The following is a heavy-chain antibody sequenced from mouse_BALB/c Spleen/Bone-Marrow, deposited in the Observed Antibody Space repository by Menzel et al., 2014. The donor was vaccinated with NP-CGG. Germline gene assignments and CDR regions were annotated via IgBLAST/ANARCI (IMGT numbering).Heavy chain of an antibody. CDR1: GYTFTSYW. Sequence: GSELVRPGASVKLSCKASGYTFTSYWMHWVKQRPGQGLEWIGNIYPGSGSANYDEKFKSKATLTVDTSSSTAYMQLSSLTSEDSAVYYCTREVRRYAMDYWGQGTSVTVSS. D-gene: IGHD2-14*01. J-gene: IGHJ4*01. V-gene: IGHV1S22*01. CDR2: IYPGSGSA. CDR3: TREVRRYAMDY.